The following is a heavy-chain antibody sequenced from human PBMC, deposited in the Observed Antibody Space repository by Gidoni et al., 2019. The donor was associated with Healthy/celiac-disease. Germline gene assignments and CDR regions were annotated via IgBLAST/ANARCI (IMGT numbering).Heavy chain of an antibody. J-gene: IGHJ4*02. CDR2: INPSGSP. D-gene: IGHD6-19*01. CDR3: ARAGWGHSSGWYRRGTPIDY. CDR1: GGSFSGYY. Sequence: QVQLQQWGAGLLKPSETLSLTCAVYGGSFSGYYWSWIRQPPGKGLEWIGEINPSGSPNYNPSLKSRVTISVDTSKNQCSLKLSSVTAADTAVYYWARAGWGHSSGWYRRGTPIDYWGQGTLVTVSS. V-gene: IGHV4-34*01.